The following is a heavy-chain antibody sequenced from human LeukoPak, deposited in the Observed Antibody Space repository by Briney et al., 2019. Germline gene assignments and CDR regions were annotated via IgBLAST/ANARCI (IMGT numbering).Heavy chain of an antibody. Sequence: GGSLRLSCAASGFTFSSSWMNWVRQGPGKGLLWLSRISNDGTATNYADSVKGRFTISRDNAKNTVYLQMNSLRAEDTAVYYCATKQWLAPPPDSWGQGTPVTVSS. CDR1: GFTFSSSW. CDR2: ISNDGTAT. D-gene: IGHD6-19*01. CDR3: ATKQWLAPPPDS. V-gene: IGHV3-74*01. J-gene: IGHJ4*02.